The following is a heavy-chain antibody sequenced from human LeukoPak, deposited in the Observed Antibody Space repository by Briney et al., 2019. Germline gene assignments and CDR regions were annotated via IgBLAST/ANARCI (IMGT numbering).Heavy chain of an antibody. CDR2: INPSSGGT. Sequence: GASVKVSCKTSGYSFTSYYTHWVRQAPGQGLEWMGWINPSSGGTEYAQRFQGRVSMTGDTSISTAYMELSRLRSDDTAVYYCARDRGSSWYVDYWGQGTLVTVSS. J-gene: IGHJ4*02. CDR3: ARDRGSSWYVDY. CDR1: GYSFTSYY. V-gene: IGHV1-2*02. D-gene: IGHD6-13*01.